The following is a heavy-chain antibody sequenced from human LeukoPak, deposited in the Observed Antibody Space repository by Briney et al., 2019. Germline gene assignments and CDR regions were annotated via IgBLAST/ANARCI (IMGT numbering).Heavy chain of an antibody. J-gene: IGHJ5*02. CDR1: GYTFTDYD. Sequence: GASVKVSCKASGYTFTDYDMHWVRQAPGQGLEWMGWINPNSGGTNYAQKFQGRVTMTRDTSISTAYMELSRLRSDDTAVYYCARGGWSLGYCSSSSCPDWFDPWGQGTLVTVSS. D-gene: IGHD2-2*01. CDR3: ARGGWSLGYCSSSSCPDWFDP. V-gene: IGHV1-2*02. CDR2: INPNSGGT.